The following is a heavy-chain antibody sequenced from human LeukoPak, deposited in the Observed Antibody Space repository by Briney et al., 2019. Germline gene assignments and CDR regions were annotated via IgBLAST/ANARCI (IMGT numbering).Heavy chain of an antibody. CDR2: IYYSGST. Sequence: SQTLSLTCTVSGGSISSGGYYWSWIRQHPGKGLEWIGYIYYSGSTYYNPSLKSRVTISVDTSKNQFSLKLSSVTAADTAVYYCARLARGSGYFGYWGQGTLVTVSS. J-gene: IGHJ4*02. D-gene: IGHD3-10*01. CDR1: GGSISSGGYY. CDR3: ARLARGSGYFGY. V-gene: IGHV4-31*03.